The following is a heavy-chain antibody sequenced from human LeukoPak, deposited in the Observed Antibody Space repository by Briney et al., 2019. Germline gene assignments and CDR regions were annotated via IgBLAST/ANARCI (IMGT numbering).Heavy chain of an antibody. Sequence: PGGSLRLSCAASGFTFSSYEMNWVRQAPGKGLEWVSYISSSGSTIYYADSVKGRFTISRDNPKNTVFLQMNSLTAEDTAVYYCARDDFYYDSSGYSTFDYWGQGTLVTVSS. CDR2: ISSSGSTI. D-gene: IGHD3-22*01. J-gene: IGHJ4*02. V-gene: IGHV3-48*03. CDR3: ARDDFYYDSSGYSTFDY. CDR1: GFTFSSYE.